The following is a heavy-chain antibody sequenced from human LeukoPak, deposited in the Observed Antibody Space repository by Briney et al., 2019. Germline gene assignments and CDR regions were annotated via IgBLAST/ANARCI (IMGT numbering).Heavy chain of an antibody. D-gene: IGHD4-17*01. Sequence: GGSLRLSCIASGFTFTHYAMTWVRQAPGRGLEWVSDISASGSTIHYADSVKGRFTVSRDNSKNTVFLEMISLRVEDTALYHCAKGHGDWGGNYLDHWGQGAQVTVSS. J-gene: IGHJ4*02. CDR3: AKGHGDWGGNYLDH. V-gene: IGHV3-23*01. CDR2: ISASGSTI. CDR1: GFTFTHYA.